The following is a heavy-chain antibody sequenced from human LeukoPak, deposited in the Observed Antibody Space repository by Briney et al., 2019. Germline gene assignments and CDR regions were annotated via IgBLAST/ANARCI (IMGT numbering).Heavy chain of an antibody. V-gene: IGHV4-59*01. J-gene: IGHJ2*01. D-gene: IGHD3-3*01. CDR2: IYYSGST. CDR1: GCSIRSYY. Sequence: PSETLSLTCTVSGCSIRSYYWSWIRQPPGKGLEWIGYIYYSGSTNYNPSLESRVTISVDTSKNQFSLKLNSVTAADTAVYYCASAGVVTNPNSYWYFDLWGRGTLVTVSS. CDR3: ASAGVVTNPNSYWYFDL.